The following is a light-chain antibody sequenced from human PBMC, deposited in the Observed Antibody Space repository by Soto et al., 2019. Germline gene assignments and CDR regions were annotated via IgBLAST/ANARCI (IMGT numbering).Light chain of an antibody. Sequence: IVMTQSPATLSVSPGERATLSCRASQSVSTNLAWYQQKPGQAPRLFVYGASTRATGVPARFSGSGSGTEFTLTISSLQSEDFAVYYCQEYINWPSLTFGGGTKVDIK. J-gene: IGKJ4*01. V-gene: IGKV3-15*01. CDR3: QEYINWPSLT. CDR1: QSVSTN. CDR2: GAS.